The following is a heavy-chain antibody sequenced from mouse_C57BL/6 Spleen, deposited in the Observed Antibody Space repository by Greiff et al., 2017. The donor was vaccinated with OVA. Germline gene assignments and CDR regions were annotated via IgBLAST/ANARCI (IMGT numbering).Heavy chain of an antibody. J-gene: IGHJ4*01. CDR1: GFTFSDYY. V-gene: IGHV5-12*01. CDR3: ARSEPENYYAMDY. CDR2: IRNGGGST. Sequence: EVKLMESGGGLVQPGGSLKLSCAASGFTFSDYYMYWVRQTPEKRLEWVAYIRNGGGSTYYPDTVQGRFTISRDNAKNTLYLQMSRLKSEDTAMYYCARSEPENYYAMDYWGQGTSVTVSS.